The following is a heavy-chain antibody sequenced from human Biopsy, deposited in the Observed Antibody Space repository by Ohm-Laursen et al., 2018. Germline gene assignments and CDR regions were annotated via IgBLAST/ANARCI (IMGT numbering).Heavy chain of an antibody. D-gene: IGHD1-1*01. V-gene: IGHV4-59*01. CDR3: ARLYRLDDYWNDDPPDAFDV. Sequence: PPETLSLTCTVSGGSITDDYWSWIRQSPGKGLEWIGFISKGGDTTYNPSLRGRVAISVDTSKNQFSLKLSSVTAADTAIFFCARLYRLDDYWNDDPPDAFDVWGQGTRVTVSS. CDR2: ISKGGDT. CDR1: GGSITDDY. J-gene: IGHJ3*01.